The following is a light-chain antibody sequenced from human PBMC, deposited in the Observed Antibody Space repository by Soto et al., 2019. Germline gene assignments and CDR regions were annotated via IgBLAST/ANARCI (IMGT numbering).Light chain of an antibody. CDR2: KAS. CDR1: QSISTW. V-gene: IGKV1-5*03. Sequence: DIQMTQSPSTLPASVGDRVTITCRANQSISTWLAWYQQKPGKAPNLLIHKASSLESGVPSRFSGSGSGTEFTLTISSLQPDDFATYYCQQYNTYPWTFGQGTKVDIK. J-gene: IGKJ1*01. CDR3: QQYNTYPWT.